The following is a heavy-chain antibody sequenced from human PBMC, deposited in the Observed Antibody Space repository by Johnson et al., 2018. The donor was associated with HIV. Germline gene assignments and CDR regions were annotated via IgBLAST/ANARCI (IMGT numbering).Heavy chain of an antibody. Sequence: VQLVESGGGLVQPGGSLRLSCAASGFAFGSYWMHWVRQAPGKGLQWVANINQYGSEEYYVDSVKGRFTISRDNAKNSMYLQMNSLRAEDTAVYYCAREGGNNWNDIAFDIWGQGTMVTVSS. V-gene: IGHV3-7*01. CDR3: AREGGNNWNDIAFDI. J-gene: IGHJ3*02. D-gene: IGHD1-1*01. CDR2: INQYGSEE. CDR1: GFAFGSYW.